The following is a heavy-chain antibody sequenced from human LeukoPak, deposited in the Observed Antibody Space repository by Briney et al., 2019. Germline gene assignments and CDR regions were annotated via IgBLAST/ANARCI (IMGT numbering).Heavy chain of an antibody. J-gene: IGHJ4*02. D-gene: IGHD1-26*01. V-gene: IGHV3-7*01. CDR1: GFTFSSYW. CDR3: ARGKRGSYDFLDFDY. Sequence: GGSLRLSCAASGFTFSSYWMSWVRQAPGKGLEWVANIKQDGSEKYYVDSVKGRFTISRDNAKNSLYLQMNSLRAEDTAVYYCARGKRGSYDFLDFDYWGQGTLVTVSS. CDR2: IKQDGSEK.